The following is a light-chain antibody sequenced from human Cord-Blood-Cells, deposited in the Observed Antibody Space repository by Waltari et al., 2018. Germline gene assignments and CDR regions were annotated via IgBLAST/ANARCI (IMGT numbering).Light chain of an antibody. Sequence: DIQMTQSPSSLSASAGDRVTITCRASQSISSYLNWYQQKPGKATKLLIYAASSLQSGVPSRFSGSGSGTDFTLNISRLQPEDFATYYCQQSYSTPLTFGGGTKVEIK. V-gene: IGKV1-39*01. CDR3: QQSYSTPLT. CDR2: AAS. J-gene: IGKJ4*01. CDR1: QSISSY.